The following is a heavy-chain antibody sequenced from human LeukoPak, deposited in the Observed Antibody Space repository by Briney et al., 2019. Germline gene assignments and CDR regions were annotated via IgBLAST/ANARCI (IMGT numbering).Heavy chain of an antibody. CDR3: ARETPYSSGWYNWFDP. CDR1: GYTFTSYW. Sequence: GASVKVSCKASGYTFTSYWIQWVRQAPGQGLEWMGLINPDGGSTAYAHRFQGRVTMTRDTSTSTAYMELSSLRSEDTAVYYCARETPYSSGWYNWFDPWGQGTLVTVSS. J-gene: IGHJ5*02. V-gene: IGHV1-46*01. CDR2: INPDGGST. D-gene: IGHD6-19*01.